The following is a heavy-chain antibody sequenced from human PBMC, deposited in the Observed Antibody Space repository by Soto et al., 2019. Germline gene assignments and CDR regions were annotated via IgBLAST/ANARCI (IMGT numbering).Heavy chain of an antibody. J-gene: IGHJ4*02. CDR1: GFNFDSYW. Sequence: GGSLRLSCAVSGFNFDSYWMNWVRQAPGKGLEWVANIKRDGSEKNYVGSVKGRFTISRDNSRNSLYLQLNSLRAEDTAMYYCAKDGQGPFDYWGQGTPVTVSS. V-gene: IGHV3-7*05. CDR3: AKDGQGPFDY. CDR2: IKRDGSEK.